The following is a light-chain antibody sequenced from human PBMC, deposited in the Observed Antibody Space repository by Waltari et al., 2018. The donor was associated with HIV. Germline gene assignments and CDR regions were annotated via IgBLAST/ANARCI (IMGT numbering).Light chain of an antibody. Sequence: QSALTQPASVSGSPGQSITISCTGTSSDVGTYNYVSWYQQHPGEAPKLIIYDVSNRPSGVSKRCSGSKSGNTASLTISGLQAEDEADYYCSSYTIRTTLEFGGGTKLTVL. CDR3: SSYTIRTTLE. CDR1: SSDVGTYNY. CDR2: DVS. J-gene: IGLJ2*01. V-gene: IGLV2-14*03.